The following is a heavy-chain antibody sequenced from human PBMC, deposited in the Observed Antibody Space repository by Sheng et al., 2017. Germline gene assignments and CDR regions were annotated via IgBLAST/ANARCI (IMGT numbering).Heavy chain of an antibody. V-gene: IGHV1-18*01. D-gene: IGHD2-15*01. Sequence: QVQLVQSGAEVKKPGASVKVSCKASGYTFTSYGISWVRQAPGQGLEWMGWISAYNGNTNYAQKLQGRVTMTTDTSTSTAYMELRSLRSDDTAVYYCARDFKRYCSGGSCYAVDYWGQGTLVTVSS. CDR1: GYTFTSYG. CDR2: ISAYNGNT. CDR3: ARDFKRYCSGGSCYAVDY. J-gene: IGHJ4*02.